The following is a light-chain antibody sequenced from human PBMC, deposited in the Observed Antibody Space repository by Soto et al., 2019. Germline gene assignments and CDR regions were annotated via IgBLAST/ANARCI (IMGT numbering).Light chain of an antibody. J-gene: IGKJ4*01. CDR3: QQLNNYPRALT. Sequence: DIQLTQSPSFLSASVGVRVIITCRDSQGISNNLAWYQHNPGKPPKLLIYGASTLQSGVPSRFSGSGSGTEFTLTISSLQPEDFATYYCQQLNNYPRALTFGGGTKVEIK. CDR2: GAS. V-gene: IGKV1-9*01. CDR1: QGISNN.